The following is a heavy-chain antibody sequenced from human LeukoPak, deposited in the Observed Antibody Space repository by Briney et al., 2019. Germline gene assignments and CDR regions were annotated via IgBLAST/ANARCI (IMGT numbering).Heavy chain of an antibody. D-gene: IGHD2-8*01. CDR3: AREMAYYFDY. Sequence: PSETLSLTCTVSGGSISSYYWSRIRQPPGKGLEWIGYIYYSGSTNYNPSLKSRVTISVDTSKNQFSLKLSSVTAADTAVYYCAREMAYYFDYWGQGTLVTVSS. CDR1: GGSISSYY. CDR2: IYYSGST. V-gene: IGHV4-59*01. J-gene: IGHJ4*02.